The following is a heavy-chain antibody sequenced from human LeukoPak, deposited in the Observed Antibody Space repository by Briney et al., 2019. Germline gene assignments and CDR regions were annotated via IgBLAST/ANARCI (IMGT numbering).Heavy chain of an antibody. CDR1: GYTFTSYG. CDR3: ARGYEGYYDSSGYYPY. D-gene: IGHD3-22*01. V-gene: IGHV1-18*01. Sequence: ASVKVSRKASGYTFTSYGISWVRQAPGQGLEWMGWISAYNGNTNYAQKLQGRVTMTTDTSTSTAYMELRSLRSDDTAVYYCARGYEGYYDSSGYYPYWGQGTLVTVSS. J-gene: IGHJ4*02. CDR2: ISAYNGNT.